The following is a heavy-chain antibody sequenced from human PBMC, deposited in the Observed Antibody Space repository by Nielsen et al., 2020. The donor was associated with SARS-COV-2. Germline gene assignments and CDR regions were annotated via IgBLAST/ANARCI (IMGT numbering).Heavy chain of an antibody. D-gene: IGHD1/OR15-1a*01. CDR2: ISSSSGFI. CDR3: ARGLSGGREHVFFDY. V-gene: IGHV3-21*01. CDR1: GFTFTYYS. J-gene: IGHJ4*02. Sequence: GESLKISCAASGFTFTYYSMSWVRQAPRKGLEWVSSISSSSGFIFYADSVQGRFTISRDNAQNSLYLQMNSLRPEDTAVYYCARGLSGGREHVFFDYWGQGKLVTVSS.